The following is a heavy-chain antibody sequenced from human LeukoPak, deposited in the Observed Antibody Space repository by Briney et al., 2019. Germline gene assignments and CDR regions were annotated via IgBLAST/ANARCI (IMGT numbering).Heavy chain of an antibody. CDR1: GFTFSDYY. CDR2: ISSSGSTI. V-gene: IGHV3-11*01. Sequence: GGSLRLSCAASGFTFSDYYMSWIRQAPGKGLEWVSHISSSGSTIYNADSVKGRFTISRDNAKNSLYLQMNSLRAEDTAVYYCARPGDYYDSSGYYRFEYWGQRTLVTVSS. CDR3: ARPGDYYDSSGYYRFEY. D-gene: IGHD3-22*01. J-gene: IGHJ4*02.